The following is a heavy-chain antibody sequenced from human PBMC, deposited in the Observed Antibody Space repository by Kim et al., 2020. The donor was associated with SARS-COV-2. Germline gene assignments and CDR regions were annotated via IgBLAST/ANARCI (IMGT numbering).Heavy chain of an antibody. D-gene: IGHD3-22*01. CDR2: IKSKTDGGTT. V-gene: IGHV3-15*01. Sequence: GGSLRLSCAASGFTFSNAWMSWVRQAPGKGLEWVGRIKSKTDGGTTDYAAPVKGRFTISRDDSKNTLYLQMNSLKTEDTAVYYCTTRLPYYYDSSGYYYGAFDIWGQGTMVTVSS. J-gene: IGHJ3*02. CDR3: TTRLPYYYDSSGYYYGAFDI. CDR1: GFTFSNAW.